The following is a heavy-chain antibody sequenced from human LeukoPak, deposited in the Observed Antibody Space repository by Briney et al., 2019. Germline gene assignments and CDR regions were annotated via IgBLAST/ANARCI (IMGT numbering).Heavy chain of an antibody. D-gene: IGHD2-8*02. CDR3: ARGGVWFDY. Sequence: GASVKVSCKASGGTFSSYAISWVRQAPGQGLEWMGGIIPIFGTANYAQKFQGRVTITADKSTSTAYMELNSLRAEDTAIYYCARGGVWFDYWGQGTLVTVSS. V-gene: IGHV1-69*06. J-gene: IGHJ4*02. CDR1: GGTFSSYA. CDR2: IIPIFGTA.